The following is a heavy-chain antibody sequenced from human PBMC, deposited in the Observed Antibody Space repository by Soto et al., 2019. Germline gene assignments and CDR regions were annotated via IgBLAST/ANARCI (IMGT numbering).Heavy chain of an antibody. Sequence: PSETLSLTCTVSGGSISSYYWSWIRQPPGKGLEWIGYIYYSGSTNYNPSHKSRVTISVDTSKNQFSLKLSSVTAADTAVYYCARAPYGGLRLDYWGQGTLVTVSS. D-gene: IGHD3-16*01. CDR2: IYYSGST. CDR1: GGSISSYY. J-gene: IGHJ4*02. CDR3: ARAPYGGLRLDY. V-gene: IGHV4-59*01.